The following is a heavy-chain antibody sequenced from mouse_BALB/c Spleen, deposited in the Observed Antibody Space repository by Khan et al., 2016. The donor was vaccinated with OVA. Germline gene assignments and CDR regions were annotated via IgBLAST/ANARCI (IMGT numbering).Heavy chain of an antibody. CDR2: ISTYSGNT. CDR1: GYTFTDYA. V-gene: IGHV1S137*01. J-gene: IGHJ2*01. CDR3: TSPAYDGYYDY. Sequence: QVQLKQSGPELVRPGVSVKISCKGSGYTFTDYAMHWVKQSHAKSLEWIGLISTYSGNTNYNQKFKGKATMTVDKSSSTAYMELARLTSEDSAMYYCTSPAYDGYYDYWGQGTTLTVSS. D-gene: IGHD2-3*01.